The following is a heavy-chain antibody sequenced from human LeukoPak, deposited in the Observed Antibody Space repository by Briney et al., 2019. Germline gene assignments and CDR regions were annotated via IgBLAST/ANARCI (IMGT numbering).Heavy chain of an antibody. V-gene: IGHV1-69*05. Sequence: SVKVSCKASGGTFSSYAMSWVRQAPGQGLEWMGGIIPIFGTANYAQKFQGRVTITTDESTSTAYMELSSLRSEDTAVYYCAREGDYSSSSGWFDPWGQGTLVTVSS. D-gene: IGHD6-6*01. CDR2: IIPIFGTA. CDR1: GGTFSSYA. CDR3: AREGDYSSSSGWFDP. J-gene: IGHJ5*02.